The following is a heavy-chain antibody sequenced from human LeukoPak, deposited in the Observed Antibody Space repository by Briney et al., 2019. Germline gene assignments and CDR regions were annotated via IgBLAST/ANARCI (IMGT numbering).Heavy chain of an antibody. Sequence: PSETLSLTCTVSGGSISSGGYYWSWIRQPPGKGLEWIGYIYHSGSTYYNPSLKSRVTISVDRSKNQFSLKLSSVTAADTAVYYCARANRDIVVVVAATPPYYFDYWGQGTLVTVSS. CDR2: IYHSGST. V-gene: IGHV4-30-2*01. CDR3: ARANRDIVVVVAATPPYYFDY. J-gene: IGHJ4*02. CDR1: GGSISSGGYY. D-gene: IGHD2-15*01.